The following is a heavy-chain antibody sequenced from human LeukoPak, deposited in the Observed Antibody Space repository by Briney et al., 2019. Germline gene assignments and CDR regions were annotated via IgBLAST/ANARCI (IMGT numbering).Heavy chain of an antibody. J-gene: IGHJ5*02. V-gene: IGHV3-21*01. Sequence: PGGSLRLSCAASGFTFSSYSMNWVRQAPGKGLEWVSSISSSSTYIYYADSVKGRFTISRDNAKNSLYLQMNSLRAEDTAVYYCARDFDTVAQKWFDPWGQGTLVTVSS. CDR2: ISSSSTYI. CDR1: GFTFSSYS. D-gene: IGHD2-21*01. CDR3: ARDFDTVAQKWFDP.